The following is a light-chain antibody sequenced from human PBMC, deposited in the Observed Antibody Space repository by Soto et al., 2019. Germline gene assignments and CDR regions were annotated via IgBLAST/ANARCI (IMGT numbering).Light chain of an antibody. Sequence: EFVLTQSPGTLSLSPGERAILSCRASQSVTSTYIAWYQQKPGQAPRLLIYGASSRATGIPDRFSGSGSATDFTLTISRLEAEDFAVYYCQYYGSSPPTTFGQGTKLEIK. V-gene: IGKV3-20*01. J-gene: IGKJ2*01. CDR3: QYYGSSPPTT. CDR2: GAS. CDR1: QSVTSTY.